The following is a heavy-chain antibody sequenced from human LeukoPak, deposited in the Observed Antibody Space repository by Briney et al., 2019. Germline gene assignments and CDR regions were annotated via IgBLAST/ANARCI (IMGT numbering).Heavy chain of an antibody. CDR2: IYSGGTT. CDR3: VRMVSGWPNWIDS. CDR1: GFTVSSKY. D-gene: IGHD6-19*01. Sequence: GGSLRLSCAASGFTVSSKYMSWVRQAPGKGLEWVAVIYSGGTTNYADSVKGRFTMSRDNSKNSLYLQMNSLRVEDTAVYYCVRMVSGWPNWIDSWGQGTQVTVSS. J-gene: IGHJ5*01. V-gene: IGHV3-66*01.